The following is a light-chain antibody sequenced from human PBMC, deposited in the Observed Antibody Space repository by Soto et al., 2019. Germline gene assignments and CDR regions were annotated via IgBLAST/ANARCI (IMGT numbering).Light chain of an antibody. J-gene: IGLJ1*01. CDR3: VSWDDSLSGLV. CDR2: SNN. Sequence: QSVLAQPPSESGTPGQRVTISCSGRSANVGNSYVCWYQQLPGAAPKLLIYSNNQRPSGVPDRFSGSKSGTSASLAISGLRSEDEGDYYCVSWDDSLSGLVFGTGTKLTVL. CDR1: SANVGNSY. V-gene: IGLV1-47*02.